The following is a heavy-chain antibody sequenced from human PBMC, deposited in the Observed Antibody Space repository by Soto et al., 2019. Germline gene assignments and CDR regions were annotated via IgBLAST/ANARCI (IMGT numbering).Heavy chain of an antibody. J-gene: IGHJ4*02. D-gene: IGHD6-19*01. CDR2: ISAYNGNT. Sequence: ASGKVSCKASGYTFTRYGISWVRQAPGQGLEWMGWISAYNGNTNYAQKLQGRVTMTTDTSTSTAYMELRSLSSDDTAMYYCARDGFSSGWYLYWGQGTLVTVSS. V-gene: IGHV1-18*01. CDR3: ARDGFSSGWYLY. CDR1: GYTFTRYG.